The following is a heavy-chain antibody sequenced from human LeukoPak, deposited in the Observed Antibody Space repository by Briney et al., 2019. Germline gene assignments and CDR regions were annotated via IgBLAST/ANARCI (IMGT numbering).Heavy chain of an antibody. CDR1: GYTLTELS. V-gene: IGHV1-2*02. D-gene: IGHD3-3*01. J-gene: IGHJ4*02. CDR3: ATLDPPYYDFWSGLGGIDY. Sequence: ASVKVSCKVSGYTLTELSMHWVRQAPGKGLEWMGWINPNSGGTNYAQKFQGRVTMTRDTSISTAYMELSRLRSDDTAVYYCATLDPPYYDFWSGLGGIDYWGQGTLVTVSS. CDR2: INPNSGGT.